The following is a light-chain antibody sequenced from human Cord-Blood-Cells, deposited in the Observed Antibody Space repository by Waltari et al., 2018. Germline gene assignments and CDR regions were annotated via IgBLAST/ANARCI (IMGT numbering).Light chain of an antibody. CDR1: SGPRSYA. V-gene: IGLV4-69*01. CDR2: LNSDGSH. Sequence: QLVLTQSPSASASLGASVKLTCTLSSGPRSYAIAWHQQQPEKGPRYLMKLNSDGSHSKGDGIPDRFSGSSSGAECYLTISGLQSEDEADYYCQTWGTGIQVFGGGTKLTVL. J-gene: IGLJ2*01. CDR3: QTWGTGIQV.